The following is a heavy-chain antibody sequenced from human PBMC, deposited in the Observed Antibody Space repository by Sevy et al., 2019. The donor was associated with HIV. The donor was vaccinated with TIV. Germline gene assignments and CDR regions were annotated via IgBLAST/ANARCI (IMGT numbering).Heavy chain of an antibody. CDR2: ISAYNGNT. CDR3: AREMAGAGGLTYCSSTSCHSRGSFEP. D-gene: IGHD2-2*01. Sequence: ASVKVSCKASGYTFTSYGISWVRQAPGQGLEWMGWISAYNGNTNYAQKLQGRVTMTKDTSTSTAYMRLWSMRSDDMALYYCAREMAGAGGLTYCSSTSCHSRGSFEPWGQGTLVTVSS. J-gene: IGHJ5*02. CDR1: GYTFTSYG. V-gene: IGHV1-18*03.